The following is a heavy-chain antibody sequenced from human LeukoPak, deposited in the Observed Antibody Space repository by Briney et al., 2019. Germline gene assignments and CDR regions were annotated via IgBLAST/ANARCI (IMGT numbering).Heavy chain of an antibody. D-gene: IGHD3-10*01. CDR3: AISGLWFGELPDFGY. Sequence: VASVKVSCKASGGTFSSYAISWVRQAPGQGLEWMGGIIPIFGTANYAQKFQGRVTITADKSTSTAYMELSSLRSEDTAVYYCAISGLWFGELPDFGYWGQGTLVTVSS. CDR2: IIPIFGTA. CDR1: GGTFSSYA. V-gene: IGHV1-69*06. J-gene: IGHJ4*02.